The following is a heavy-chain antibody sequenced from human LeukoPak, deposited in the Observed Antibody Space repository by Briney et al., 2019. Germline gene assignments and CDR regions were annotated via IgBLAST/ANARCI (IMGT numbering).Heavy chain of an antibody. Sequence: TGGSLRLSCAASGFTFSSYAMSWIRQPAGKGLEWIGRIYTSGSTNYNPSLKSRVTISVDTSKNQFSLKLSSVTAADTAVYYCAREALDSSSFDYWGQGTLVTVSS. CDR1: GFTFSSYA. V-gene: IGHV4-4*07. J-gene: IGHJ4*02. CDR2: IYTSGST. CDR3: AREALDSSSFDY. D-gene: IGHD6-6*01.